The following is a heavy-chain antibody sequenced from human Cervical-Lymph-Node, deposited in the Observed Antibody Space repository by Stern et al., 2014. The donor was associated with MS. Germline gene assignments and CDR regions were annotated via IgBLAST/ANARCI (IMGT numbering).Heavy chain of an antibody. CDR2: AWYDGSTA. D-gene: IGHD5-24*01. Sequence: VQLVESGGGVVQPGTSLRLSCAASGFTFSSYGMPWVRQAPGKGLEWVALAWYDGSTAYYTNSVKGRFTISRDNSKNTLSLQMNSLTAEDTAVYYCARGHIPYAYNYLFDYWGQLTLVTVSS. J-gene: IGHJ4*02. CDR3: ARGHIPYAYNYLFDY. CDR1: GFTFSSYG. V-gene: IGHV3-33*01.